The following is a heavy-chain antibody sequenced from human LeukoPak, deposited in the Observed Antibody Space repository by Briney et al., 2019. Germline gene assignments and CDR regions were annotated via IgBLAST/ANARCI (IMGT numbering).Heavy chain of an antibody. CDR2: ISSSSSYI. V-gene: IGHV3-21*01. D-gene: IGHD3-22*01. CDR1: GFTFSSYS. CDR3: ARDRLVNPDAFDI. Sequence: GGSLRLSCAASGFTFSSYSMNWVRQAPGKGLEWVSSISSSSSYIYYAGSVKGRFTISRDNAKNSLYLQMNSLRAEDTAVYYCARDRLVNPDAFDIWGQGTMVTVSS. J-gene: IGHJ3*02.